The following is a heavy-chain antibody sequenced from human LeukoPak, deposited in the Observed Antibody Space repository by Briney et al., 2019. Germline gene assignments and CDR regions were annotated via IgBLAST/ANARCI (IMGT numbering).Heavy chain of an antibody. V-gene: IGHV3-23*01. Sequence: PGGSLRLSCAASGFTFSSYAMSWVRQAPGKGLEWVSAISGSGGSTYYADSVKGRFTISRDNSKNTLYLQMNSLRAEDTAVYYCAKVWGVVVAAPFDYWGREPWSPSPQ. D-gene: IGHD2-15*01. CDR3: AKVWGVVVAAPFDY. CDR2: ISGSGGST. J-gene: IGHJ4*02. CDR1: GFTFSSYA.